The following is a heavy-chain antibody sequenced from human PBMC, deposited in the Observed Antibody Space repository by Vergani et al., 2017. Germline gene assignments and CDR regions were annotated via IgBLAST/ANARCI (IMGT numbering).Heavy chain of an antibody. V-gene: IGHV3-7*01. CDR2: IKQYGSAK. Sequence: EVQLVESGGGLVQPGGSLRLSCAASGFTFSSDWMSWVRQAPGKGLAWVANIKQYGSAKYYVDSVKGRLTISRDNAKNSLYLQMNSLRAEDTAVYYCELFYYYYGMDVWGQGTTVTVSS. CDR1: GFTFSSDW. CDR3: ELFYYYYGMDV. J-gene: IGHJ6*02.